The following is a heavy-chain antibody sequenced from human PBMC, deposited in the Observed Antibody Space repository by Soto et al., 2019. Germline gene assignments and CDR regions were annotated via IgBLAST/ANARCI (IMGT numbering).Heavy chain of an antibody. CDR1: RFTFSSYS. Sequence: GGSLRRSXAASRFTFSSYSMNWVRQAPGKGLEWVSSISSSSSYIYYADSVKGRFTISRDNAKNSLYLQMNSLRAEDTAVYYCTRDYYGSGSYSTMCYYGMDVWGQGTTVTVSS. V-gene: IGHV3-21*01. J-gene: IGHJ6*02. D-gene: IGHD3-10*01. CDR2: ISSSSSYI. CDR3: TRDYYGSGSYSTMCYYGMDV.